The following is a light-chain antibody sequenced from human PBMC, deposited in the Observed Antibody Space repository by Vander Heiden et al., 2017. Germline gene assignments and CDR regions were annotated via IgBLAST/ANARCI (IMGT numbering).Light chain of an antibody. CDR3: QQYGSTSWT. Sequence: IVLTQSPGALSLSPQERAPLSCRASQSVISSYLAWYQQKPGQAPRLLIYGASSRATGIPDRFSGSGSGTDFTLTISRLEPEDFAVYYCQQYGSTSWTFGQGTKVEIK. J-gene: IGKJ1*01. CDR1: QSVISSY. V-gene: IGKV3-20*01. CDR2: GAS.